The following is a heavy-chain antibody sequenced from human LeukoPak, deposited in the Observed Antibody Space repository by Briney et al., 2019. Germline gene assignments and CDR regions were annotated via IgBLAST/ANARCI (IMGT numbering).Heavy chain of an antibody. J-gene: IGHJ4*02. CDR1: GFTFSSYR. D-gene: IGHD3-3*01. CDR2: ISSNSSYI. Sequence: GGSLRLSCAASGFTFSSYRMNWVRQAPGKGLEWVSSISSNSSYIFYPDSVKGRFTTSRDNPKNSLYLQRNSLRAEETAVYYCARDSITIFGGGLEDWGQGTLVTVSS. CDR3: ARDSITIFGGGLED. V-gene: IGHV3-21*01.